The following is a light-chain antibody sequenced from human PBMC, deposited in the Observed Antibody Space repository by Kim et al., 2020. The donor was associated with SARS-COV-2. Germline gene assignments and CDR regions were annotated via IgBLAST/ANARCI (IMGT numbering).Light chain of an antibody. J-gene: IGLJ2*01. Sequence: QSALTQPPSASGTPGQRVTISCSGSSSNIETNSVNWYQHHPGTAPRLLIHTNNQRPSGVPDRFSGSRSGTSASLAISGLQSEDEADYYCAAWDDSLNGDVVIGGWAQLTVL. V-gene: IGLV1-44*01. CDR3: AAWDDSLNGDVV. CDR1: SSNIETNS. CDR2: TNN.